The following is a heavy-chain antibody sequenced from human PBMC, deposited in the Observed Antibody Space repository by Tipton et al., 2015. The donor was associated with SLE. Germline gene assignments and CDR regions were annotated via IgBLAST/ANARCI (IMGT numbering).Heavy chain of an antibody. J-gene: IGHJ4*02. CDR1: GFSVSSNY. CDR3: VRTMTGGYFDY. Sequence: VQLVQSGGGLTQPGGSLRLSCAASGFSVSSNYMSWVRQAPGKGLEWVSVIYSAGDTYYADSVKGRFTISRDNAKNTLYLQMNSLRAEDTAVYYCVRTMTGGYFDYWGQGTLVTVSS. D-gene: IGHD1-14*01. V-gene: IGHV3-53*01. CDR2: IYSAGDT.